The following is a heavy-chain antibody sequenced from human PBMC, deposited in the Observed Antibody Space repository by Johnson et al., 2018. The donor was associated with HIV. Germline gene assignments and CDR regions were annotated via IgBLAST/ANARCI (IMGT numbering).Heavy chain of an antibody. Sequence: MQLVESGGDLVQPGGSLRLSCAASGFTFSTYGMRWVRQAPGKGLEWVSIISAGGGTTYYADSVKGRFSISRDNSKNTLYLQMNSLRAEDTAVDYCAKCDGADCYYDAFDIWGQGTLVTVSS. J-gene: IGHJ3*02. CDR2: ISAGGGTT. CDR3: AKCDGADCYYDAFDI. V-gene: IGHV3-23*04. CDR1: GFTFSTYG. D-gene: IGHD2-21*02.